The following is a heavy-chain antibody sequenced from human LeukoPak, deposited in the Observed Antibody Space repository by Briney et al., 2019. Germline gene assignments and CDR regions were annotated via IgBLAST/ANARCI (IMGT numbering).Heavy chain of an antibody. CDR2: ISSSGSTI. D-gene: IGHD5-24*01. CDR3: ARQRNGYNKLKDAFDM. Sequence: GGSLRLSCAASGFTFSSYEMNWVRQAPGKGLEWVSYISSSGSTIYYADSVQGRFTISRDNAQNSLYLQVSSLRAEDTAVYYCARQRNGYNKLKDAFDMWGQGTMVTVSS. V-gene: IGHV3-48*03. CDR1: GFTFSSYE. J-gene: IGHJ3*02.